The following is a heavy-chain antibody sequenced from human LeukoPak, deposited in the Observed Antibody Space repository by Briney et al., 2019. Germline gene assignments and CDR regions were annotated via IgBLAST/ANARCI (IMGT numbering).Heavy chain of an antibody. CDR2: IYHSGST. Sequence: PSETLSLTCAVYGGSFSGYYWSWIRQPPGKGLEWIGEIYHSGSTNYNPSLKSRVTISVDKSKNQFSLKLSSVTAADTAVYYCARDLGYYYYYMDVWGKGTTVTISS. CDR1: GGSFSGYY. V-gene: IGHV4-34*01. CDR3: ARDLGYYYYYMDV. J-gene: IGHJ6*03.